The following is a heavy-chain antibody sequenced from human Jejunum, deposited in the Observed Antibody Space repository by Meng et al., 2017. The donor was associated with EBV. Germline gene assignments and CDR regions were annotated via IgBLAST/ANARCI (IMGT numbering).Heavy chain of an antibody. CDR2: LYYAGKA. V-gene: IGHV4-61*01. J-gene: IGHJ5*02. Sequence: QLQLREPGSGLVKPSQTLALTCTVSGDSVTGYNYWTWLRQPPGKGLEWIGNLYYAGKAIYKPSLQSRVTISVDTSKNQISLKVTSVTAADTAIYYCARGRGYDYGDSWGQGTLVTVSS. CDR1: GDSVTGYNY. D-gene: IGHD5-12*01. CDR3: ARGRGYDYGDS.